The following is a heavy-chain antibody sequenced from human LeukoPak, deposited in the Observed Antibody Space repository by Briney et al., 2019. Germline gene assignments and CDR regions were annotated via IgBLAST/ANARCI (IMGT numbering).Heavy chain of an antibody. CDR1: GYTFTGYY. CDR3: ARDRVRYCSSTSCLWTI. D-gene: IGHD2-2*01. Sequence: GASVKVSCKASGYTFTGYYIHWVRQAPGQGLEWMGWISAYNGNTNYAQKLQGRVTMTTDTSTSTAYMELRSLRSDDTAVYYCARDRVRYCSSTSCLWTIWGQRTMVTVSS. J-gene: IGHJ3*02. CDR2: ISAYNGNT. V-gene: IGHV1-18*04.